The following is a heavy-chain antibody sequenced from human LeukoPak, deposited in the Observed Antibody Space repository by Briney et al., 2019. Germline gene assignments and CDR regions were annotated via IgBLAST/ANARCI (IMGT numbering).Heavy chain of an antibody. J-gene: IGHJ3*02. CDR3: ARGRYCSADICSGGDAFDI. Sequence: AGTLSLTCIVPGGSINNYYWSWIRQPAGKGLEWIGRIYTRGSTNYNPSLKSRVAMSVATSKNQFSLKLSSVTAADTAVYYCARGRYCSADICSGGDAFDIWGQGTMVSVSS. CDR2: IYTRGST. D-gene: IGHD2-15*01. CDR1: GGSINNYY. V-gene: IGHV4-4*07.